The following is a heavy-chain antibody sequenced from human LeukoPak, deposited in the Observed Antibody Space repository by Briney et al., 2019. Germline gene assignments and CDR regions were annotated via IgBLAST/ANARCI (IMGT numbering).Heavy chain of an antibody. Sequence: PSETLSLTCTVSGGSISSCTYSWGWIRQPPGKGLEWIGSISCSGSTYYNPSLKSRVTISVDTSKNQFSLKLSSVTAADTAMYYCAREAYDVLTSDWFDPWGQGTLVTVSS. J-gene: IGHJ5*02. CDR1: GGSISSCTYS. CDR3: AREAYDVLTSDWFDP. D-gene: IGHD3-9*01. V-gene: IGHV4-39*07. CDR2: ISCSGST.